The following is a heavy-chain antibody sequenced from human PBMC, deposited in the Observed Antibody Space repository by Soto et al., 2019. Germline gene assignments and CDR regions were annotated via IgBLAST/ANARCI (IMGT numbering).Heavy chain of an antibody. CDR2: IYYSGST. Sequence: SETLSLTCTVSGGSISSYYWSWIRQPPGKGLEWIGYIYYSGSTNYNPSLKSRVTISVDTSKNQFSLKLSSVTAADTAVYYCARVDPYYYDSSGPYFDYWGQGTLVTVSS. CDR1: GGSISSYY. J-gene: IGHJ4*02. CDR3: ARVDPYYYDSSGPYFDY. V-gene: IGHV4-59*01. D-gene: IGHD3-22*01.